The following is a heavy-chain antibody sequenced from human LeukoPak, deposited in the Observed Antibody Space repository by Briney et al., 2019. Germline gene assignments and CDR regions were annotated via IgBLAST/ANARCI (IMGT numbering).Heavy chain of an antibody. V-gene: IGHV5-51*01. CDR1: GYSFTSNW. CDR3: ARRGSGSMVYAYDI. D-gene: IGHD3-16*01. J-gene: IGHJ3*02. CDR2: IYPGDSDT. Sequence: GESVKISCKGSGYSFTSNWIGWVRQMPGKGLEWMGIIYPGDSDTRYSPSFQGQVTISADKSISSAYLQWSSLKASDTAMYYCARRGSGSMVYAYDICGQGTMVTVSS.